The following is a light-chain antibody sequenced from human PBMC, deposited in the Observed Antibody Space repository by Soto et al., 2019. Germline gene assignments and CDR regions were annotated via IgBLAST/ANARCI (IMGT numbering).Light chain of an antibody. J-gene: IGKJ5*01. CDR1: QSVLDSSNNRNY. Sequence: DIVMTQSPASLAVSLGERATINCKSSQSVLDSSNNRNYLACYQQKPGQPPKLLIYWASTRESGVPGRFRGSGSGTDFTLTINSLQAEDVAVYYCQQYYSTSSITFGQGTRLEIK. CDR3: QQYYSTSSIT. CDR2: WAS. V-gene: IGKV4-1*01.